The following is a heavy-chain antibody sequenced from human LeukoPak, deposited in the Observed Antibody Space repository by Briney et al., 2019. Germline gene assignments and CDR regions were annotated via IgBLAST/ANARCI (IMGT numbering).Heavy chain of an antibody. CDR2: IHSGGST. Sequence: GGSLRLSCAVSGFTVFNNYMSWVRQAPGKGLEWVSVIHSGGSTYYADSVKGRFTTSRDKSKNTLYLQMYSLRAEDTAVYYCASIGIGELEADYWGQGTLVTVSS. J-gene: IGHJ4*02. CDR3: ASIGIGELEADY. D-gene: IGHD3-10*01. CDR1: GFTVFNNY. V-gene: IGHV3-66*01.